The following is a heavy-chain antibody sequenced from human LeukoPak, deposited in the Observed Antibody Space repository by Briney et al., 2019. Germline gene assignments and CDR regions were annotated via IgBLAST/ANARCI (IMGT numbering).Heavy chain of an antibody. CDR1: GSYIRGTNYF. D-gene: IGHD2-8*01. CDR2: ISYSGSS. Sequence: PSETLSLTCSVSGSYIRGTNYFWGWIRQPPGKGLEWIGDISYSGSSYYNPSLKSRVTVSVDASTDQFSLKMSSLIAADTAVYHCVRRMAGMYNWFDPWGQGTLVTVSS. CDR3: VRRMAGMYNWFDP. V-gene: IGHV4-39*01. J-gene: IGHJ5*02.